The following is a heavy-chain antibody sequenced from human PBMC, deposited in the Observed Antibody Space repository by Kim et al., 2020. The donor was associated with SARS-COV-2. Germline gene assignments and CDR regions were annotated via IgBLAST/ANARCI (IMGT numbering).Heavy chain of an antibody. D-gene: IGHD1-26*01. CDR3: ARGGSYWLY. CDR2: IRNKANGYTT. J-gene: IGHJ4*02. V-gene: IGHV3-72*01. CDR1: GFTFSDHY. Sequence: GGSLRLSCAASGFTFSDHYMDWVRQAPGKGLEWVGRIRNKANGYTTQYAASVKGRFTISRDDSKNSLYLQMNSLKTEDTAVYYCARGGSYWLYWGQGTLVIVSS.